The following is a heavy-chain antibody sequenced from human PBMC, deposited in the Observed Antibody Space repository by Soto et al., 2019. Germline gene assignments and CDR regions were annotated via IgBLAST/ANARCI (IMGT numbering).Heavy chain of an antibody. D-gene: IGHD6-6*01. CDR1: RFSLSNARMG. J-gene: IGHJ4*02. CDR3: ARIIPSSGYYFDY. CDR2: ISSNDEK. V-gene: IGHV2-26*01. Sequence: SGPTLVNPTETLTLTCTVSRFSLSNARMGVSWIRQPPGKVLEWLAHISSNDEKSYSTSLKSRRTISKDTSKSQVVLTMTNMDPVDTATYYCARIIPSSGYYFDYWGQGTLVTVSS.